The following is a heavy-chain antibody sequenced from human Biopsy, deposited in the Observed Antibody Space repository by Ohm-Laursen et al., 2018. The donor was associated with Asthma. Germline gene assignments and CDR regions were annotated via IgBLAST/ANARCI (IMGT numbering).Heavy chain of an antibody. J-gene: IGHJ6*02. CDR1: GDSISSIDYY. CDR3: ASGGIAVAGPSHYYYYYGMDV. D-gene: IGHD6-19*01. Sequence: PSQTLSLTCTVSGDSISSIDYYWSWIRQPPGRGLEWIGYIYNSGTTYYNPSLKSRITISKDTSKNQFSLKLSSVTAADTAVYYCASGGIAVAGPSHYYYYYGMDVWGQGTTVTVSS. V-gene: IGHV4-30-4*01. CDR2: IYNSGTT.